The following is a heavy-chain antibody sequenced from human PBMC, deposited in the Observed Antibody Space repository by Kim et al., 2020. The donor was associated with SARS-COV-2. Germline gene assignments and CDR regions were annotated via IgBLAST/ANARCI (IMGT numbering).Heavy chain of an antibody. CDR2: IYSGGSST. J-gene: IGHJ4*02. V-gene: IGHV3-23*03. Sequence: GGSLRLSCAASGFTFSSYAMSWVRQAPGKGLEWVSVIYSGGSSTYYADSVKGRFTISRDNSKNTLYLQMNSLRAEDTAVYYCAKDLYSSGWYYFDYWGQGTLVTVSS. CDR3: AKDLYSSGWYYFDY. D-gene: IGHD6-19*01. CDR1: GFTFSSYA.